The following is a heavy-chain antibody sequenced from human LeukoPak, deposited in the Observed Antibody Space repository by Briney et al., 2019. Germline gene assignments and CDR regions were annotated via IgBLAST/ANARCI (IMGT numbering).Heavy chain of an antibody. J-gene: IGHJ5*02. CDR2: INHSGST. V-gene: IGHV4-34*01. CDR3: ARGLQAYSSGWYALVNWFDP. CDR1: GGSFSGYY. D-gene: IGHD6-13*01. Sequence: KPSETLSLTCAVYGGSFSGYYWSWIRQPPGKGLEWIGEINHSGSTNYNPSLKSRVTISVDTSKNQFSLKLSSVTAADTAVYYCARGLQAYSSGWYALVNWFDPWGQGTLVTVSS.